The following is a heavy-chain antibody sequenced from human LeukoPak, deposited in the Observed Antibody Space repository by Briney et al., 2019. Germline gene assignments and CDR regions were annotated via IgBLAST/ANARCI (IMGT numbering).Heavy chain of an antibody. CDR3: ARYENGGIDY. V-gene: IGHV3-23*01. Sequence: GGSLRLSCAASGFTFGSYAMAWVRRAPEKGLEWVSAISSSAASKYYADSVKGRFTISRDNSKNTLYLQMNNLRAEDTAVYYCARYENGGIDYWGQGTLVTVSS. D-gene: IGHD2-15*01. CDR2: ISSSAASK. J-gene: IGHJ4*02. CDR1: GFTFGSYA.